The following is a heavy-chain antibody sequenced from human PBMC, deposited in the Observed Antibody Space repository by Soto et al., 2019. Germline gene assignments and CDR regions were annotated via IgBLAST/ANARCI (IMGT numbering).Heavy chain of an antibody. D-gene: IGHD3-10*01. J-gene: IGHJ4*02. V-gene: IGHV4-31*03. CDR2: IYKSGSS. Sequence: PSETLSLTCTVSGGSVSSGGYYWTWIRQHPGKGLEWIGYIYKSGSSSYNPSLKRRVSMSVDTSKMQISLKVSSVTAADTAVYYCAGGYGTGSFHYWGPGTLVTVSS. CDR1: GGSVSSGGYY. CDR3: AGGYGTGSFHY.